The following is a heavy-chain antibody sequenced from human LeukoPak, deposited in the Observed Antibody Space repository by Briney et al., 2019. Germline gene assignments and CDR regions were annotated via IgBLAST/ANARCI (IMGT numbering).Heavy chain of an antibody. D-gene: IGHD6-13*01. V-gene: IGHV3-30*02. CDR3: AKIGLGSSSWWYFDY. J-gene: IGHJ4*02. CDR1: GFTFSTYG. Sequence: GGSLRLSCAASGFTFSTYGIHWVRQAPGKGLEWVALIRFDGIYKFYADSVKGRFTVSRDNSKNTVHLQMSSLRAEDTAVYYCAKIGLGSSSWWYFDYWGQGALVTVSS. CDR2: IRFDGIYK.